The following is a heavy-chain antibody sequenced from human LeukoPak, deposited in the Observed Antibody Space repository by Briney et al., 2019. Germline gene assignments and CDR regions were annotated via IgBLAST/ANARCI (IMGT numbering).Heavy chain of an antibody. J-gene: IGHJ4*02. CDR2: MYHSGTT. Sequence: SETLSLTCTVSGGSITSYYWTWIRQPPGKGLEWIGYMYHSGTTSNNPSLKSRVTISVDTSKNQSSLKLRSVTAADTAVYYCARGLGWGATIFDYWGQGALVTVSS. CDR1: GGSITSYY. D-gene: IGHD1-26*01. V-gene: IGHV4-59*01. CDR3: ARGLGWGATIFDY.